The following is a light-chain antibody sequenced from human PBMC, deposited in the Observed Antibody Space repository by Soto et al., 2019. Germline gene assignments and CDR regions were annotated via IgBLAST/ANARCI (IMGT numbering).Light chain of an antibody. CDR1: SSDVGGYNY. CDR2: EVS. J-gene: IGLJ2*01. Sequence: QSVLTQPASVSGSPGQSITISCTGTSSDVGGYNYVSWYQQHPGKHPKLMIYEVSNRPSGVSNRFSGSKSGNTASLTISGLQAEDEADYYCSSYTSSSTVVFGGGTKVTVL. V-gene: IGLV2-14*01. CDR3: SSYTSSSTVV.